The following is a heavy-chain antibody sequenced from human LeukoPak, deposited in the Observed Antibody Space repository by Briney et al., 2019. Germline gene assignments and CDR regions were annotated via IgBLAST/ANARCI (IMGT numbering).Heavy chain of an antibody. CDR2: ISGSGENI. J-gene: IGHJ4*02. V-gene: IGHV3-23*01. CDR3: AKEKVVSPPWVSFFDY. CDR1: GFTFSTYA. D-gene: IGHD1-26*01. Sequence: PGGSLRLSCAASGFTFSTYALGWVRQAPGKGLEWVSIISGSGENIFYADSVRGRFTISRDNSKNTLFLQMDILRAEDTAVYFCAKEKVVSPPWVSFFDYWGQGTLVTVSS.